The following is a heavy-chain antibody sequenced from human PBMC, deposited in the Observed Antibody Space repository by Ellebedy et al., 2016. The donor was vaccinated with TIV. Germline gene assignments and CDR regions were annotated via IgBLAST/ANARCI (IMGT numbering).Heavy chain of an antibody. J-gene: IGHJ4*02. V-gene: IGHV3-21*04. CDR2: ISRSGASR. D-gene: IGHD6-6*01. CDR3: AVQGPAARQAD. Sequence: GESLKISCATSGFIFSDYPMSWVRQAPGKGLEWVSCISRSGASRDYADSVRGRFTMSRDTSKNTLYLQMNSLRTEDTAVYYCAVQGPAARQADWGQGTLVTVSS. CDR1: GFIFSDYP.